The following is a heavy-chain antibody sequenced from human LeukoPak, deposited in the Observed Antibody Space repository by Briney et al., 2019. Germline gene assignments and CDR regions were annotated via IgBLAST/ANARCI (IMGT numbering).Heavy chain of an antibody. CDR2: INSGGST. CDR1: GFTFSTFA. D-gene: IGHD5-18*01. CDR3: ARESSLYSYGY. Sequence: GGSLRLSCVASGFTFSTFAMNWVRQAPGKGLEWVSVINSGGSTYYTDSVEGRFTISRDNSKNTLYLQMNSLRAEDTAVYYCARESSLYSYGYWGQGTLVTVSS. V-gene: IGHV3-53*01. J-gene: IGHJ4*02.